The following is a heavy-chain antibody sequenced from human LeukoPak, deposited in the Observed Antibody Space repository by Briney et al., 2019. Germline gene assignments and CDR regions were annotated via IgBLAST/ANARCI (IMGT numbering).Heavy chain of an antibody. CDR2: INHSGST. CDR3: ARGSPPYYYGSGSRRYLDL. V-gene: IGHV4-34*01. Sequence: SETLSLTCAVYGGSFSGYYWSWIRQPPGKGLEWIGEINHSGSTNYNPSLKSRVTISVDTSKNQFSLKLSSVTAADTAVYYCARGSPPYYYGSGSRRYLDLWGRGTLVTVSS. CDR1: GGSFSGYY. J-gene: IGHJ2*01. D-gene: IGHD3-10*01.